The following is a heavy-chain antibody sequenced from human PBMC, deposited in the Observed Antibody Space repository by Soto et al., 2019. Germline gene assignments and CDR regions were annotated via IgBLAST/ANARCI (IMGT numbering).Heavy chain of an antibody. J-gene: IGHJ4*02. D-gene: IGHD3-9*01. V-gene: IGHV3-21*04. CDR2: ISYSSYM. CDR3: AKSGYDILTGSDY. Sequence: LRLSCVVTGFTFSSYSMNWVRQAPGKGLEWVSSISYSSYMYYADSVKGRFTISRDNAKNSLYLQMNSPGPEDTAVYYCAKSGYDILTGSDYWGQGTLVTVSS. CDR1: GFTFSSYS.